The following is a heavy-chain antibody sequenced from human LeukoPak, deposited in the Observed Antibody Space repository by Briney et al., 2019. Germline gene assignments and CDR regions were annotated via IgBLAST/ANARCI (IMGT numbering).Heavy chain of an antibody. CDR2: IYYSGST. Sequence: SETLSLTCTVSGGSVSSGSYYWSWIRQPPGKGLEWIGYIYYSGSTNYNPSLKSRVTISADTSKNQFSLKLSSVTAADTAVYYCAREAASNWFDPWGQGTLVTVSS. CDR3: AREAASNWFDP. CDR1: GGSVSSGSYY. D-gene: IGHD6-13*01. J-gene: IGHJ5*02. V-gene: IGHV4-61*01.